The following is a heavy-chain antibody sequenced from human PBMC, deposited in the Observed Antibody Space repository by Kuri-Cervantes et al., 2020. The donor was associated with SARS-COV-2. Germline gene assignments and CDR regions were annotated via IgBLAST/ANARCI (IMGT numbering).Heavy chain of an antibody. CDR3: AKDRVGVQDF. D-gene: IGHD2-21*01. V-gene: IGHV3-30*18. CDR2: ISREGKNK. Sequence: GGSLRPSCAASGFNFSRTDMHWVGQAPGKGREGVAVISREGKNKKCIASGKGRFTISRDNSQNTLYLHMKTLRSEDTAMYYCAKDRVGVQDFWGQGTLVTVSS. J-gene: IGHJ4*02. CDR1: GFNFSRTD.